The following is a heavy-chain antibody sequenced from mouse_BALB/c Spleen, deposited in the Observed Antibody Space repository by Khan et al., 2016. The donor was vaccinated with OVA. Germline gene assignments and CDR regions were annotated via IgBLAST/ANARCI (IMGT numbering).Heavy chain of an antibody. V-gene: IGHV1-77*01. Sequence: QVQLQQSGAELARPGASVKLSCKASGYTFTDYYINWVKQRTGQGLEWIGEISPGSGDTYYNEKFKGKATLTADKSSSTAYMQLSSLTSEASAVYFCARRNYFGDTFDYWGQGTPVTVSA. CDR2: ISPGSGDT. J-gene: IGHJ3*01. D-gene: IGHD1-2*01. CDR1: GYTFTDYY. CDR3: ARRNYFGDTFDY.